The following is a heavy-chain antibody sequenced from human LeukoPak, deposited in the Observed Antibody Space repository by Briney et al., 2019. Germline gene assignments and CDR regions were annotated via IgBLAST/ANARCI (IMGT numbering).Heavy chain of an antibody. V-gene: IGHV4-61*01. J-gene: IGHJ4*02. D-gene: IGHD3-10*01. CDR2: IYYSGST. Sequence: SETLSLTCSVSSGSVSSGTFYYWSWIRQPPGKGLEWIGYIYYSGSTNYNPSLKSRVTISVDTSKNQFSLKLSSVTAADTAVYYCARSMVRGVPSFWYWGQGTLVTVSS. CDR1: SGSVSSGTFYY. CDR3: ARSMVRGVPSFWY.